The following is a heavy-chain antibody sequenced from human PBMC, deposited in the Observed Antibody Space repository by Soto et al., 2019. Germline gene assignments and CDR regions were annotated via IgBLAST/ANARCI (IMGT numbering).Heavy chain of an antibody. V-gene: IGHV5-51*01. J-gene: IGHJ4*02. CDR3: ARQPYDFWSGSYTGSFYFDY. D-gene: IGHD3-3*01. CDR1: GYSFSSYW. CDR2: IYPDDSDI. Sequence: GASLKISCKGSGYSFSSYWIGWVRQMPGKGLEWMGIIYPDDSDIKYSPSFQGQVTISADKSIGTAYLQWSRLKASDTAIYYCARQPYDFWSGSYTGSFYFDYWGQGTLVTVSS.